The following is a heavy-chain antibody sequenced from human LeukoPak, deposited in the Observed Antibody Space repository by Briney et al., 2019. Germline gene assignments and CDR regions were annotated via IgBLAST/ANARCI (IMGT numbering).Heavy chain of an antibody. CDR3: ARRSSSYGMDV. CDR1: GYSFSTYW. Sequence: GESLKISCKGSGYSFSTYWIAWVRQKPGKGLEWMGIIDPGDSDTKYSPSFQGQVTISADKSISTAYLQWSSLKASDTAMFYCARRSSSYGMDVWGQGTTATVSS. J-gene: IGHJ6*02. D-gene: IGHD6-13*01. V-gene: IGHV5-51*01. CDR2: IDPGDSDT.